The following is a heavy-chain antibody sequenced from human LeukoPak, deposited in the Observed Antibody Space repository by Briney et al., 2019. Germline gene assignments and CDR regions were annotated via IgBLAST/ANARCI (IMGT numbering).Heavy chain of an antibody. V-gene: IGHV4-4*02. J-gene: IGHJ5*02. D-gene: IGHD3-10*01. Sequence: SGTLSLTCAVSGVSISSSNWWSWVRQPPGKGLEWIGEIYHSGSTNYNPSLKSRVTISVDKSKNQFSLKLSSVTAADTAVYYCARDRWFGELWDGNWFDPWGQGTLVTVSS. CDR2: IYHSGST. CDR3: ARDRWFGELWDGNWFDP. CDR1: GVSISSSNW.